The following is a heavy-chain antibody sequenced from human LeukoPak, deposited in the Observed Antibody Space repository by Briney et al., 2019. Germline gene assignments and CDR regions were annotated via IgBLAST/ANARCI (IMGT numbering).Heavy chain of an antibody. V-gene: IGHV3-30*18. CDR3: AKGESRFTYGDYDPAGDY. D-gene: IGHD4-17*01. CDR2: ISYDGSNK. CDR1: GFTFSSYS. J-gene: IGHJ4*02. Sequence: GGSLRLSCAASGFTFSSYSMHWVRQAPGKGLEWVAVISYDGSNKYYADSVKGRFTISRDNSKNTLYLQMNSLRAEDTAVYYCAKGESRFTYGDYDPAGDYWGQGTLVTVSS.